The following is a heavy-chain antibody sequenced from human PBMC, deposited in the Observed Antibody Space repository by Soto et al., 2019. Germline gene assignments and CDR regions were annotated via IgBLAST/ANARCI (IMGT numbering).Heavy chain of an antibody. V-gene: IGHV3-33*01. CDR1: GFTFSSYG. Sequence: QVQLVESGGGVVQPGSSLRLSCAASGFTFSSYGMHWVRQAPGKGLEWVAVIWLDGSNKYYADSVKGRFTISRDNSKNTLYLQMNSLRAEDTAVYYCARGLWSFDYWGQGNLVTVSS. D-gene: IGHD3-10*01. CDR2: IWLDGSNK. CDR3: ARGLWSFDY. J-gene: IGHJ4*02.